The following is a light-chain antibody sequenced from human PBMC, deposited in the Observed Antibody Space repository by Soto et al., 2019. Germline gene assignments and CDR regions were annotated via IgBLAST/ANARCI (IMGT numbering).Light chain of an antibody. J-gene: IGKJ5*01. Sequence: EILLTQSPATLSLSPGDRATLSCRASQSVGSYLAWNRQRPGQAPSLVIYDAFNRASGTPARFSGSGSGTDFTLTISSLESADFATYYCQQRSTSPLTFGQGTRLEI. V-gene: IGKV3-11*01. CDR2: DAF. CDR1: QSVGSY. CDR3: QQRSTSPLT.